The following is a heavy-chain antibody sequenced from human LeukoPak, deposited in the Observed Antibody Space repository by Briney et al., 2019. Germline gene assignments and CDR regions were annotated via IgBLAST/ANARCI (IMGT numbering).Heavy chain of an antibody. CDR2: IKQDEGEK. J-gene: IGHJ4*02. V-gene: IGHV3-7*01. Sequence: GGSLRLSCTTSGFTFSSYWMSWVRQAPGRGLEWVANIKQDEGEKYYLDSVKGRFTISRDNAKNLLYLQMNSLRAEDTAIYYCARAPIVVVPTRRPTYFGYWGQGTLVTVSS. CDR3: ARAPIVVVPTRRPTYFGY. D-gene: IGHD2-2*01. CDR1: GFTFSSYW.